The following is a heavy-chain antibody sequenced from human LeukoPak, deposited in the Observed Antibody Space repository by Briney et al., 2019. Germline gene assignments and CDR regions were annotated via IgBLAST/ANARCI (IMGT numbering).Heavy chain of an antibody. D-gene: IGHD2-21*02. CDR3: AREPRGGDCYSSCAFDI. Sequence: PSETLSLTCTVSGGSISSSSYYWGWLRQPPGKGLEWFGSTYYSGSTYSNPSLQSRVTISVDTSKNQFSLKLSFVTAADTAVYYCAREPRGGDCYSSCAFDIWGQGTMVTVSS. CDR2: TYYSGST. V-gene: IGHV4-39*02. CDR1: GGSISSSSYY. J-gene: IGHJ3*02.